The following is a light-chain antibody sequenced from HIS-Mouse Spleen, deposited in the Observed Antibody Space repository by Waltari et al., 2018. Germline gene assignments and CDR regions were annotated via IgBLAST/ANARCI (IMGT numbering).Light chain of an antibody. CDR1: SGSIASNY. CDR3: QSYDSSNSWV. Sequence: NFMLTQPHSVSESPGKTVPISCTGSSGSIASNYVQWYPQRPGSAPTTVIYEDNQRPSGVPDRFSGSIDSSSNSASLTISGLKTEDEADYYCQSYDSSNSWVFGGGTKLTVL. CDR2: EDN. V-gene: IGLV6-57*02. J-gene: IGLJ3*02.